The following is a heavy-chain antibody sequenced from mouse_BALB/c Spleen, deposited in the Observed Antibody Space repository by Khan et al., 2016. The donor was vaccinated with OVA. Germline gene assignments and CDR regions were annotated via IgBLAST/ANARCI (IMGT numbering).Heavy chain of an antibody. Sequence: QIQLVQSGPELKKPGETVRISCKASGYTFTTAGIQSVPKMPGKGLKWIGWINTHSGVPKYAEDFKGRFAFSLEISVNTAYLQITNLKNEDTATYCCARGGAAYYRNDGGAMEYWGQGTSVTVSS. J-gene: IGHJ4*01. CDR1: GYTFTTAG. V-gene: IGHV9-4*02. D-gene: IGHD2-14*01. CDR3: ARGGAAYYRNDGGAMEY. CDR2: INTHSGVP.